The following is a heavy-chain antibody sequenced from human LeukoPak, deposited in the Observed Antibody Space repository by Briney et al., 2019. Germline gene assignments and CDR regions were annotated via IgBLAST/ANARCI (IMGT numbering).Heavy chain of an antibody. CDR2: ISCDGSNK. CDR1: GFTFSSYA. D-gene: IGHD3-3*01. J-gene: IGHJ4*02. CDR3: ARVPTIFGVVIIHFDY. Sequence: GGSLRLSCAASGFTFSSYAMHWVRQAPGKGLEWVAVISCDGSNKYCADSVKGRFTISRDNSKNTLYLQMNSLRAEDTAVYYCARVPTIFGVVIIHFDYWGQGTLVTVSS. V-gene: IGHV3-30-3*01.